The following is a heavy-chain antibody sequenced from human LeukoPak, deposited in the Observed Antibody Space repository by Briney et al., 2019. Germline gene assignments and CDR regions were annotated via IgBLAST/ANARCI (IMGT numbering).Heavy chain of an antibody. CDR2: IYYSGST. V-gene: IGHV4-39*01. CDR3: ARHVTDYVWGSYDY. CDR1: GGSISSYY. J-gene: IGHJ4*02. D-gene: IGHD3-16*01. Sequence: SETLSLTCTVSGGSISSYYWSWIRQPPGKGLEWIGSIYYSGSTYYNPSLKSRVTISVDTSKNQFSLKLSSVTAADTAVYYCARHVTDYVWGSYDYWGQGTLVTVSS.